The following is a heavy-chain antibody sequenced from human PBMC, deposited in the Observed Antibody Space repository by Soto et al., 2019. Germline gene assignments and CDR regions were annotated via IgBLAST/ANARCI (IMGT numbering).Heavy chain of an antibody. Sequence: PSETLSLTCTVSGGSISSYYWSWIRQPPGKGLEWIGYIYYSGSTNYNPSLTSRVTISVDTSKNQFSLKLSSVTAADTAVYYCARDCGYSSGCRPYWGQGTLVTVSS. J-gene: IGHJ4*02. V-gene: IGHV4-59*01. D-gene: IGHD6-19*01. CDR2: IYYSGST. CDR1: GGSISSYY. CDR3: ARDCGYSSGCRPY.